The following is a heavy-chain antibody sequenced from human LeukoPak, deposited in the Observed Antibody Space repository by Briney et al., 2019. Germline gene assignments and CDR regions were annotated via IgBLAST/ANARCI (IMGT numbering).Heavy chain of an antibody. D-gene: IGHD4-23*01. CDR3: ARPLDCNYGGTAFDI. CDR2: IDYSGSP. CDR1: GGSVSNSNYC. J-gene: IGHJ3*02. Sequence: PSETLSLTCTVSGGSVSNSNYCWGWLRQPPGKQLEWIGSIDYSGSPLYNPSLKSRVTISVDTSKNQFSLKLSSVTAADTAVYYCARPLDCNYGGTAFDIWGQGTMVTVSS. V-gene: IGHV4-39*01.